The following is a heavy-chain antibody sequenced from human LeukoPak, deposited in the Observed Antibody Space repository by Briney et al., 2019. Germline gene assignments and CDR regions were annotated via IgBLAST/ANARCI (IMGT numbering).Heavy chain of an antibody. CDR1: GGTFSSYA. Sequence: SVKVSCKASGGTFSSYAISWVRQAPGQGLEWVGGIIPIFGTANYAQKFQGRVTITADESTSTAYMELSSLRSEDTAVYYCARGPFSGGSCYFDYWGQGTLVTVSS. V-gene: IGHV1-69*13. D-gene: IGHD2-15*01. CDR2: IIPIFGTA. J-gene: IGHJ4*02. CDR3: ARGPFSGGSCYFDY.